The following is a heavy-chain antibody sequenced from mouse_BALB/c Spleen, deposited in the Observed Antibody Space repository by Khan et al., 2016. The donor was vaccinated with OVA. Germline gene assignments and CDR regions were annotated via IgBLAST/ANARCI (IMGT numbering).Heavy chain of an antibody. D-gene: IGHD1-2*01. V-gene: IGHV3-2*02. CDR3: SRTARIKY. J-gene: IGHJ2*01. CDR2: ISYSGST. CDR1: GYSITSGYG. Sequence: EVQLQESGPGLVKPSQSLSLTCTVTGYSITSGYGWNWLRQFPGNQLEWMGYISYSGSTNYNPSLTSRISITRNTSKHQFFLQLNSVTTEDTATYYCSRTARIKYWGQGTTLTVSS.